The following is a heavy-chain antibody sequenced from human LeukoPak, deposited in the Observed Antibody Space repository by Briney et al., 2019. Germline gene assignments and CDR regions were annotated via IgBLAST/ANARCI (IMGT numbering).Heavy chain of an antibody. CDR2: ISSSSSYI. CDR1: GFTFSSYS. CDR3: ARVWDIVVVPAAQGYYYGMDV. V-gene: IGHV3-21*01. J-gene: IGHJ6*02. D-gene: IGHD2-2*01. Sequence: GGSLRLSCAASGFTFSSYSKNWVRQAPGKGLEWVSSISSSSSYIYYADSVKGRFTISRDNAKNSLYLQMNSLRAEDTAVYYCARVWDIVVVPAAQGYYYGMDVWGQGTTVSVSS.